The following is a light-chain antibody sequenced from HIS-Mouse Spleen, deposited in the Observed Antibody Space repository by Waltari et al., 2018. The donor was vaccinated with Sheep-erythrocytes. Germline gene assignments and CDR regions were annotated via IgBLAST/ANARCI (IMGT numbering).Light chain of an antibody. V-gene: IGKV3-11*01. CDR2: DAS. CDR1: PSVSSY. J-gene: IGKJ2*01. CDR3: QQRSNWYT. Sequence: EIVLTQSPATLSLSPGERPTLSCRASPSVSSYLAWYQQKPGQAPRLLIYDASNRATGIPARFSGSGYGTDFTLTISSLEREDFAVYYGQQRSNWYTFGQGTKLEIK.